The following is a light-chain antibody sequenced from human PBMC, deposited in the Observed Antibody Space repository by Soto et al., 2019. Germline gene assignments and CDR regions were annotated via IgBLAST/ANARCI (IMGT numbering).Light chain of an antibody. CDR2: GAS. J-gene: IGKJ1*01. V-gene: IGKV3-20*01. CDR1: QSVSSSY. Sequence: EIVLTQSTVTLSLSPGERATLSCRASQSVSSSYLAWYQQKPGQAPRLLIYGASSRATGIPDRFSGSGSGTDFTLTISRLEPEDFAVYYCQQYGRSPRTFGQGTKVEIK. CDR3: QQYGRSPRT.